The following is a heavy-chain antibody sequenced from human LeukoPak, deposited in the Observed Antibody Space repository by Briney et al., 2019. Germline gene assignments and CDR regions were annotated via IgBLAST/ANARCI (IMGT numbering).Heavy chain of an antibody. V-gene: IGHV4-28*01. Sequence: SETLSLTCTVSGYSISSGHWWGWIRQPPGKGLEWIGYIYSSGSTYYNPSLKSRVTMSVDTSKNQFSLKVSSVTAVDTAVYYCARHGMGNTYSSGWYLPFDYWGQGTLVTVSS. CDR3: ARHGMGNTYSSGWYLPFDY. J-gene: IGHJ4*02. CDR1: GYSISSGHW. D-gene: IGHD6-19*01. CDR2: IYSSGST.